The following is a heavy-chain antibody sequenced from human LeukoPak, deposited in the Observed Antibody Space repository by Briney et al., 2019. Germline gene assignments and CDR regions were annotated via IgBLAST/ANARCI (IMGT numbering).Heavy chain of an antibody. CDR3: AKIDYCSGGGCYSKWFDY. D-gene: IGHD2-15*01. CDR2: ISASGVTS. CDR1: GFNFDTYG. Sequence: GGSLRLSCAAPGFNFDTYGLSWVRQAPGKGLEWVSSISASGVTSESADSIKGRFTISRDNSRNTLYLQMESLRADDTAVYYCAKIDYCSGGGCYSKWFDYWGQGTLVTVSS. J-gene: IGHJ4*02. V-gene: IGHV3-23*01.